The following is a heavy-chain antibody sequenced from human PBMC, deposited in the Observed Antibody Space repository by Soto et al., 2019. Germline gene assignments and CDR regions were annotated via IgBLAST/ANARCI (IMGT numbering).Heavy chain of an antibody. CDR2: IYNDGSNK. CDR1: GFTFSSYV. D-gene: IGHD3-22*01. J-gene: IGHJ4*02. CDR3: ARDSKDDSSGYYAGFDY. V-gene: IGHV3-33*01. Sequence: QVQLVESGGGVVQHGRSMRLSCAVSGFTFSSYVMNWVRQAPGKGLEWVAAIYNDGSNKYYADSVRVRFTISRDNFKNTLYLHMNSLRAEETAVYYCARDSKDDSSGYYAGFDYWGQGTLVTVSS.